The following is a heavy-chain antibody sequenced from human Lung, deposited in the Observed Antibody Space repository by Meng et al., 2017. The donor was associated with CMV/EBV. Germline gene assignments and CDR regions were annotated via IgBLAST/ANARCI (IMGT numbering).Heavy chain of an antibody. J-gene: IGHJ6*02. CDR2: INPNSGGT. Sequence: ASXXVSXKASGYTFTGYYMHWVRQAPGQGLEWMGWINPNSGGTNYAQKFQGRVTMTRDTSISTAYMELSRLRSDDTAVYYCARARGDGDRYYDFWSGYYYYYYGMDVWGQGTTVTVSS. CDR3: ARARGDGDRYYDFWSGYYYYYYGMDV. V-gene: IGHV1-2*02. D-gene: IGHD3-3*01. CDR1: GYTFTGYY.